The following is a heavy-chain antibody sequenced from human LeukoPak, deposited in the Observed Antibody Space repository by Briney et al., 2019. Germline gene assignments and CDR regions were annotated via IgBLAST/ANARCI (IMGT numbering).Heavy chain of an antibody. J-gene: IGHJ3*02. CDR2: ISGSGGST. CDR1: GFTFSSYA. Sequence: PGGSLRLSCAASGFTFSSYAMSWVRQAPGKGLEWVSAISGSGGSTYYADSVKGRFTISRDNSKNTLYLQMNSLRAEDTAVYYCAKDEKVRVGATTRGAFDIWGQGTMVTVSS. CDR3: AKDEKVRVGATTRGAFDI. V-gene: IGHV3-23*01. D-gene: IGHD1-26*01.